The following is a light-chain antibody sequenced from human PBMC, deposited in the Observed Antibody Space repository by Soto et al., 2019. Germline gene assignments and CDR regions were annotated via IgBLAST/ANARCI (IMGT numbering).Light chain of an antibody. CDR2: DAY. J-gene: IGKJ4*01. V-gene: IGKV3-15*01. Sequence: EIVLTQSPATLSLSPGGRATLSCRASQGVGSTLAWYRQQPGQAPRLLIYDAYIRASGVPARFSGSGSGTEFTLTISGLQSEDFAVYFCQHYKTWPLAFGGGTKVDIK. CDR1: QGVGST. CDR3: QHYKTWPLA.